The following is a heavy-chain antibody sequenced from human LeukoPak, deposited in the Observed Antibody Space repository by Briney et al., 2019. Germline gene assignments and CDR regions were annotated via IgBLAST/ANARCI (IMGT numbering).Heavy chain of an antibody. D-gene: IGHD5-18*01. J-gene: IGHJ4*02. CDR1: GFSLTTSGMR. Sequence: SGPALVKPKQTLTLTCTFSGFSLTTSGMRVSWIRQPPGKALEWLARIDWDDDKFYSTSLKTRLSISKDTSKNQVVLTMTNMDPVDTPAYYCARMLESRLLCYYFDSWGQGTLVTVSS. V-gene: IGHV2-70*04. CDR2: IDWDDDK. CDR3: ARMLESRLLCYYFDS.